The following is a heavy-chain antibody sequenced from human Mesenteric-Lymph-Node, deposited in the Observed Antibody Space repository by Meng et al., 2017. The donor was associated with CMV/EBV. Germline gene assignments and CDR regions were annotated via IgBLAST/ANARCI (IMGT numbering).Heavy chain of an antibody. CDR2: INPNRDDT. V-gene: IGHV1-2*02. D-gene: IGHD6-13*01. CDR1: GYTFTGYY. CDR3: ARGSIAAAGRGRLGY. Sequence: ASVKVSCKTSGYTFTGYYIHWVRQAPGQGLEWMGWINPNRDDTKYAHKFQGRVTMTRDTSISTAYMELSRLRSDDTAVYYCARGSIAAAGRGRLGYWGQGTLVTVSS. J-gene: IGHJ4*02.